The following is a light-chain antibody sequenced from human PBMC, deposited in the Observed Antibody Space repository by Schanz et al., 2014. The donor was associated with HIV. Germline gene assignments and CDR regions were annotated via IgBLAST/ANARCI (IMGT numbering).Light chain of an antibody. J-gene: IGLJ2*01. CDR1: SCSPSTSYY. V-gene: IGLV8-61*01. CDR3: CLYMGRGIWV. Sequence: QAVVTQEPSFSVSPGGTVTLTCGLSSCSPSTSYYPSWYQQTPGRAPRTLIYSTNTRSPGVPDRFSGSILGSKAALTITGAQADDESDYYCCLYMGRGIWVFGGGTKLTVL. CDR2: STN.